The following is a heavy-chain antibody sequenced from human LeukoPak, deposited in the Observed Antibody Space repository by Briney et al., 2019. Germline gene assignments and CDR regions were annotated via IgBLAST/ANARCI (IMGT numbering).Heavy chain of an antibody. V-gene: IGHV3-7*04. Sequence: GGSLRLSCVASGFTFSTYWMTWVRQAPGKGLEWVANIKKDGSEKHYVDSVKGRFTISRDDAKNSLYLQMNSLRAEDTAIYYCARVPATVKADYWGQGTLVTVSS. CDR2: IKKDGSEK. J-gene: IGHJ4*02. D-gene: IGHD4-17*01. CDR1: GFTFSTYW. CDR3: ARVPATVKADY.